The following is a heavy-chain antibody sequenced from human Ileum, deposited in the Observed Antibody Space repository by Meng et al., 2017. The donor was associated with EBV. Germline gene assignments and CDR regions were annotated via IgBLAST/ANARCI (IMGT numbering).Heavy chain of an antibody. CDR3: GRDVAGPYDF. V-gene: IGHV3-74*01. CDR1: GFTVTNYW. Sequence: GQLVESGGVPVQPGESLRLSCAASGFTVTNYWMHWICQVPGKGLLWVVHTDPSGTITTYADSVKGRFTLSRDSARNTIYLQMNSLRAEDSGLYYCGRDVAGPYDFWGQGTLVTVSS. CDR2: TDPSGTIT. J-gene: IGHJ4*02. D-gene: IGHD6-19*01.